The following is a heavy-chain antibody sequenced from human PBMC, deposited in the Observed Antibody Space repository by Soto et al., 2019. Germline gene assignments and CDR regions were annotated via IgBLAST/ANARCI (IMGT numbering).Heavy chain of an antibody. Sequence: ASVKVSCKASGYTFTGYYMHWVRQAPGQGXEWMGWINPNSGGTNYAQKFQGRVTMTGDTSISTAYMELSRLRSDDTAVYYCARARRVGIAVAVYNWFDPWGQGTLVTVSS. V-gene: IGHV1-2*02. D-gene: IGHD6-19*01. CDR1: GYTFTGYY. J-gene: IGHJ5*02. CDR3: ARARRVGIAVAVYNWFDP. CDR2: INPNSGGT.